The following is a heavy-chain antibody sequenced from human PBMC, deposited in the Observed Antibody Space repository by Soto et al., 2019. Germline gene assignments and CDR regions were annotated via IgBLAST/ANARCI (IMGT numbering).Heavy chain of an antibody. CDR1: GFTFSSYG. D-gene: IGHD2-8*01. Sequence: PGGSLRLSYAASGFTFSSYGMHWVRQAPGKGLEWVAVISYDGSSKYYADSVKGRFTISRDNSKNTLYLQMNSLRAEDTAVYYCAKEILGYCTNGVCSRADYYGMDVWGQGTTVTVSS. CDR2: ISYDGSSK. J-gene: IGHJ6*02. CDR3: AKEILGYCTNGVCSRADYYGMDV. V-gene: IGHV3-30*18.